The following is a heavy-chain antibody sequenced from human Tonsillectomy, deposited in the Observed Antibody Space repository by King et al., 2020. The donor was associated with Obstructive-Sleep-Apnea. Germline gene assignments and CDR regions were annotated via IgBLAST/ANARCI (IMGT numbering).Heavy chain of an antibody. V-gene: IGHV3-30*18. Sequence: VQLVESGGGVVQPGRSLRLSCAASGFTFSSYGMHWVRQAPGKGLEWVAMISYDGSHKYYADSVKGRFTISRDNSKNTLYLQMNSLRAEDTAVYYCAKLVAYYDFLTGYTLPHPLDYWGQGTLVTVSS. CDR2: ISYDGSHK. J-gene: IGHJ4*02. D-gene: IGHD3-9*01. CDR1: GFTFSSYG. CDR3: AKLVAYYDFLTGYTLPHPLDY.